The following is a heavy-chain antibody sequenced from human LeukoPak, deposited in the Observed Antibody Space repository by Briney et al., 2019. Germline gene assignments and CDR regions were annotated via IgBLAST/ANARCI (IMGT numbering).Heavy chain of an antibody. Sequence: GGSLRLSCAASGFTFSSYSMNWVRQAPGKGLEWVSSISSSSSYIYYADLVKGRFTISRDNAKTSLYLQMTSLRAEDTAVYYCASSGYSYGDAWFDPWGQGTLVTVSS. CDR1: GFTFSSYS. CDR3: ASSGYSYGDAWFDP. J-gene: IGHJ5*02. V-gene: IGHV3-21*01. D-gene: IGHD5-18*01. CDR2: ISSSSSYI.